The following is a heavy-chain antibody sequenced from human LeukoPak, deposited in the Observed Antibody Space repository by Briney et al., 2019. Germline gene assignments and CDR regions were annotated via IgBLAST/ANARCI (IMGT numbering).Heavy chain of an antibody. CDR2: ISYDGSNT. Sequence: GGSLRLSCAASEFTFSRYGMHWVRQAPGKGLEWVAVISYDGSNTYYADSVKGRFTISRDNSKNTLYLQMNSLRAEDTAVYYCAKEGFGWYYYDNWGQGTLVTVSS. CDR1: EFTFSRYG. D-gene: IGHD2-15*01. J-gene: IGHJ4*02. V-gene: IGHV3-30*18. CDR3: AKEGFGWYYYDN.